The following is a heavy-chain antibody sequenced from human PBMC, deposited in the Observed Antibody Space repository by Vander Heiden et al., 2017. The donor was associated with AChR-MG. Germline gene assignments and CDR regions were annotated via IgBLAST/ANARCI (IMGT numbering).Heavy chain of an antibody. CDR3: ARVRSPAYIVVVPAASGAFDI. J-gene: IGHJ3*02. D-gene: IGHD2-2*01. CDR2: IIPIFGTA. V-gene: IGHV1-69*01. CDR1: ADTLSSYA. Sequence: QVQPVQSGTVVKKQTSTLKISCKASADTLSSYAITRVRKAPGQELEWMGGIIPIFGTANYAQKFQGRVTITADESTSTAYMELSSLRSEDTAVYYCARVRSPAYIVVVPAASGAFDIWGQGTMVTVSS.